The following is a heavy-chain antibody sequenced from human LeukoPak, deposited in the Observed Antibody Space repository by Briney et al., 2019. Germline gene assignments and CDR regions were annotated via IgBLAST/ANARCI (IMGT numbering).Heavy chain of an antibody. CDR2: IDHSGRT. V-gene: IGHV4-30-2*01. J-gene: IGHJ5*02. CDR1: DDSTRTNS. CDR3: AGGGYSWYDD. Sequence: SETLSLTCAVSDDSTRTNSWSWIRQTQGKGLQWIGYIDHSGRTYYNPSLKSRVTISIDRSKNRFSLNLNSVTAADTAVYFCAGGGYSWYDDWGQGILVTVSS.